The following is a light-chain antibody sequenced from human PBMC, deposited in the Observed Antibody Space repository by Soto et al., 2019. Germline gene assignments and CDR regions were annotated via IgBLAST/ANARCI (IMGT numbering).Light chain of an antibody. CDR3: SSYTSSSTLLYV. CDR1: SSDVGGYNY. Sequence: QSALTQPASVSGSPGQSITISCTGTSSDVGGYNYVSWYQQHPGKAPKLRIYDGSNRPQGVSNRFSGSKSGNTASLTISGLQAEDDADYYCSSYTSSSTLLYVFGTGTKLTVL. J-gene: IGLJ1*01. V-gene: IGLV2-14*01. CDR2: DGS.